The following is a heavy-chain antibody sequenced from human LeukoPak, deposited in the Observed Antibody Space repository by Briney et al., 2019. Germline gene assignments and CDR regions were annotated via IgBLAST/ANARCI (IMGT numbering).Heavy chain of an antibody. V-gene: IGHV1-46*01. D-gene: IGHD2-15*01. CDR2: INPSGGSS. CDR3: ARDIVVVVAATGYYYYGMDV. Sequence: ASVKVSCKVSGYTLTELSMHWVRQAPGQGLEWMGIINPSGGSSTYAQKFQGRVTMTRDTSTSTVYMQLSSLRSEDTAVYYCARDIVVVVAATGYYYYGMDVWGQGTTVTVSS. CDR1: GYTLTELS. J-gene: IGHJ6*02.